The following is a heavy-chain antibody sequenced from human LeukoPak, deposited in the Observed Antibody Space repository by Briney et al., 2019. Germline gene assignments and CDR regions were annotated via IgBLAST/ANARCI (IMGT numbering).Heavy chain of an antibody. Sequence: GGSLRLSCAASGFTFRSFAMHWVRQAPGKGLEWVADISFDGSFRYYADSVKGRFTTSRDNSKNTVYLQMSSLRTEDTAVYYCAKLGDLDTAMVFESWGQGTLVTVSS. D-gene: IGHD5-18*01. CDR1: GFTFRSFA. CDR2: ISFDGSFR. CDR3: AKLGDLDTAMVFES. J-gene: IGHJ4*02. V-gene: IGHV3-30*18.